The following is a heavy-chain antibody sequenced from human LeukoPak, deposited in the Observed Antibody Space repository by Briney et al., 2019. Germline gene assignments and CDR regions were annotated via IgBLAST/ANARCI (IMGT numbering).Heavy chain of an antibody. V-gene: IGHV4-34*01. D-gene: IGHD6-13*01. Sequence: SGTLSLTCAVYGGSFSGYYWSWIRQPPGKGLEWIGSIYPSGSTYYNPSLKSRVTISVDTSKNQFSLKLSSVTAADTAVYYCARAYSSSWYFNWFDPWGQGTLVTVSS. CDR2: IYPSGST. CDR3: ARAYSSSWYFNWFDP. CDR1: GGSFSGYY. J-gene: IGHJ5*02.